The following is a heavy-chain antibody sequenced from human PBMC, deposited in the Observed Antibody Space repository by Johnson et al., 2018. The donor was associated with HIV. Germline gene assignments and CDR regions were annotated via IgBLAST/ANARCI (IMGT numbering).Heavy chain of an antibody. CDR1: GFTFSSYA. CDR3: AKADDILTGYYKGFDAFDV. Sequence: QMQLVESGGGVVQPGRSLRLSCAASGFTFSSYAMHWVRQAPGKGLEWVAVISYDGSNKYYADSVKGRFTISRDNSKNTLYLQMNSLRAEDTAVYYCAKADDILTGYYKGFDAFDVWGQGTMVSVS. CDR2: ISYDGSNK. J-gene: IGHJ3*01. V-gene: IGHV3-30-3*01. D-gene: IGHD3-9*01.